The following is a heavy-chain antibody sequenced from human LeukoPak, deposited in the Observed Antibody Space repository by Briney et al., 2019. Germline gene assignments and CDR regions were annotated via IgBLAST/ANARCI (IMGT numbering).Heavy chain of an antibody. D-gene: IGHD1-7*01. CDR3: ARDLARAGTTDPFVK. V-gene: IGHV3-21*01. CDR1: GFTFSSYS. CDR2: ISGSSDYR. Sequence: GGSLRISCAASGFTFSSYSFNWVRQAPGKGLKWVSSISGSSDYRSYADSVKGRFTISRDNAKNSLYLQMNSLRAEDTAVYYCARDLARAGTTDPFVKWGQGTLVTVSS. J-gene: IGHJ4*02.